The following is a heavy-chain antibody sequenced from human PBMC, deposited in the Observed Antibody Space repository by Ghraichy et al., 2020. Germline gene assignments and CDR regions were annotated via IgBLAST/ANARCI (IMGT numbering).Heavy chain of an antibody. J-gene: IGHJ4*02. CDR3: ARQGGSYWGPFVY. V-gene: IGHV4-59*08. D-gene: IGHD1-26*01. CDR2: ILDSGYT. CDR1: GDSMKSYY. Sequence: SETLSLSCTISGDSMKSYYWSWIRQSPGGGLEWIGYILDSGYTSYNPSLKSRVTISVDTSKDQFFLQLTSVTAADTATYYCARQGGSYWGPFVYWGQGALVTVSS.